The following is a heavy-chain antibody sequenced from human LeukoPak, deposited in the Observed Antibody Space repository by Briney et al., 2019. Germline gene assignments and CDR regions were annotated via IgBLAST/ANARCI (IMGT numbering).Heavy chain of an antibody. Sequence: PSETLSLTCTVSGGSFRGSYWSWVRQPPGKGLEWVGYIYCSGSTNNNPSTKSRVTISGDTSKTQYSLKLSSVTDADTAVYYCARHRMFGRVIGVYHFDNWGQGTLVTVSP. CDR2: IYCSGST. V-gene: IGHV4-59*08. D-gene: IGHD3-16*02. J-gene: IGHJ4*02. CDR3: ARHRMFGRVIGVYHFDN. CDR1: GGSFRGSY.